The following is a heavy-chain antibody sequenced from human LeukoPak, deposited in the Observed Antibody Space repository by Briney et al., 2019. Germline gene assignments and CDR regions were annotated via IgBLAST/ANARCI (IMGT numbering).Heavy chain of an antibody. J-gene: IGHJ5*02. D-gene: IGHD2-2*01. CDR2: IYHGGST. CDR1: GGSISSGSYY. Sequence: SETLSLTCTVSGGSISSGSYYWGWIRQPPGKGLEWIGSIYHGGSTYYNPSLKSRVTISVDTSKNQVSLQLNSVTPEDTALYYCTREQLNYFGPWGQGTLVTVSS. CDR3: TREQLNYFGP. V-gene: IGHV4-39*07.